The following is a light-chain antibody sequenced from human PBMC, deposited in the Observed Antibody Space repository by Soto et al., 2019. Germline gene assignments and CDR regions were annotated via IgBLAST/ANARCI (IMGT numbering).Light chain of an antibody. CDR2: AAS. CDR1: QGISSY. V-gene: IGKV1-9*01. J-gene: IGKJ2*01. CDR3: QQLNSYPFLYT. Sequence: IQLTQSPSSLSASVGDRVTITCRASQGISSYLAWYQQKPGKAPKLLIYAASTLQSGVPSRFSGSGSGTDFTLTISSLQPEDFATYSCQQLNSYPFLYTFGQGTKREIK.